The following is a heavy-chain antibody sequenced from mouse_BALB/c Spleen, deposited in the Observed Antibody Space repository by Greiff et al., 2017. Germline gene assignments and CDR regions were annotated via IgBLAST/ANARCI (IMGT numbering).Heavy chain of an antibody. CDR1: GFTFSSYY. CDR2: INSNGGST. J-gene: IGHJ4*01. CDR3: ARQTDYYAMDY. V-gene: IGHV5-6-2*01. Sequence: DVKLVESGGGLVKLGGSLKLSCAASGFTFSSYYMSWVRQTPEKRLELVAAINSNGGSTYYPDTVKGRFTISRDNAKNTLYLQMSSLKSEDTALYYCARQTDYYAMDYWGQGTSVTVSS.